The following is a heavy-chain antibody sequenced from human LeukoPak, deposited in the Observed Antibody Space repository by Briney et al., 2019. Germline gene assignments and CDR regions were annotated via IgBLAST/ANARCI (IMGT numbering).Heavy chain of an antibody. V-gene: IGHV1-18*01. CDR2: ISAYNGNT. D-gene: IGHD3-10*01. Sequence: GASVKVSCKASGYTFTSYGISWVRQASGQGLEWMGWISAYNGNTNYAQKLQGRVTMTTDTSTSTAYMELRSLRSDDTAVYYCARDRFGSGSYYTFDYWGQGTLVTVSS. J-gene: IGHJ4*02. CDR1: GYTFTSYG. CDR3: ARDRFGSGSYYTFDY.